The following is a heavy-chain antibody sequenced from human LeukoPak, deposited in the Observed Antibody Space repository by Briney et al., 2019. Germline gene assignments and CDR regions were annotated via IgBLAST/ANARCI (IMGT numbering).Heavy chain of an antibody. CDR2: ISYDGSNK. CDR3: ARDIAAAAIFDY. D-gene: IGHD6-13*01. J-gene: IGHJ4*02. CDR1: GFTFSSYA. V-gene: IGHV3-30*04. Sequence: GGSLRLSCAASGFTFSSYAMHWVRQAPGKGLEWVAVISYDGSNKFYADSVKGRFTISRDNSKNTLYLQMNSLRAEDTAVYYCARDIAAAAIFDYWGQGTLVTVSS.